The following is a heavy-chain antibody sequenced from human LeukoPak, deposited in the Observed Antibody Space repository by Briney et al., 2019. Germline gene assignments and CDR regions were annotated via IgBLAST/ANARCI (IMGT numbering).Heavy chain of an antibody. D-gene: IGHD3-22*01. CDR3: ARADYDSSGYYFALDY. V-gene: IGHV3-23*01. J-gene: IGHJ4*02. CDR2: ISGSGGST. CDR1: GFTFSSYG. Sequence: GGSLRLSCAASGFTFSSYGMSWVRQAPGKGLEWVSAISGSGGSTYYADSVKGRFTISRGNSKNTLYLQMNSLRAEDTAVYYCARADYDSSGYYFALDYWGQGTLVTVSS.